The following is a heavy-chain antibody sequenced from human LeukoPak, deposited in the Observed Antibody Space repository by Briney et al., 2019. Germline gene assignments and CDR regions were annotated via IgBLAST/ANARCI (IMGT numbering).Heavy chain of an antibody. CDR1: GYTFTSYY. J-gene: IGHJ4*02. Sequence: ASVKVSCKASGYTFTSYYMHWVRQAPGQGLEWMGIINPSGGSTSYAQKFQGRVTMTRDMSTSTVYMELSSLRSEDTAMYYCARGRLLWFGELFLPERYWGQGTLVTVSS. CDR3: ARGRLLWFGELFLPERY. CDR2: INPSGGST. D-gene: IGHD3-10*01. V-gene: IGHV1-46*01.